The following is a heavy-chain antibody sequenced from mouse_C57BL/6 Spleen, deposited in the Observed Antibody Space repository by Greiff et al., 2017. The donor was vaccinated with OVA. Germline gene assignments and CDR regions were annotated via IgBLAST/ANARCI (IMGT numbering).Heavy chain of an antibody. CDR1: GFTFTDYY. D-gene: IGHD5-1-1*01. J-gene: IGHJ4*01. CDR3: ARSYQRAMDY. V-gene: IGHV7-3*01. CDR2: IRNKANGYTT. Sequence: EVHLVESGGGLVQPGGSLSLSCAASGFTFTDYYMSWVRQPPGKALEWLGFIRNKANGYTTEYSASVKGRFTISRDNSQSILYLQMNALRAEDSATYYCARSYQRAMDYWGQGTSVTVSS.